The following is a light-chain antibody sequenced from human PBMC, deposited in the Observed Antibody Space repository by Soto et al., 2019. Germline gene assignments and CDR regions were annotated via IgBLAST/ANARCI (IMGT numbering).Light chain of an antibody. Sequence: EIVMTQSPASLSVSPGEGATLSCRASQTVASNLAWYQQKPGQGPRLLIHGASTRATGVPARFSGSGSGTDFTLTISSLQSEDFAVYYCQQHHNWPPQYTFGQGTKLQIK. CDR3: QQHHNWPPQYT. V-gene: IGKV3-15*01. CDR1: QTVASN. CDR2: GAS. J-gene: IGKJ2*01.